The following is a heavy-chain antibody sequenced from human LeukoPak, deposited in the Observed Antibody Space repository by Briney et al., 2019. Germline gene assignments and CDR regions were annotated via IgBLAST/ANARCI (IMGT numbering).Heavy chain of an antibody. D-gene: IGHD3-10*01. CDR2: MNPKSGGT. V-gene: IGHV1-2*02. CDR1: GYTFTEHY. CDR3: TREALHGSGTLNWFDP. J-gene: IGHJ5*02. Sequence: GASVKVSCKASGYTFTEHYIHWVRQAPGQGLEWMGWMNPKSGGTYYTQKFQGRATMTRDTSISTAYMELSGLMSDDTAVYYRTREALHGSGTLNWFDPWGQGTLVTVSP.